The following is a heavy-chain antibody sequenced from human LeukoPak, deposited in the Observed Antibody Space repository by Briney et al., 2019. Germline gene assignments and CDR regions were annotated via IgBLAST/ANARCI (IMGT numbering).Heavy chain of an antibody. CDR2: IYPGDSDT. D-gene: IGHD3-22*01. CDR1: GYSFTSYW. Sequence: GESLKISCKGSGYSFTSYWIGWVRQMPGKGLEWMGIIYPGDSDTRYSPSFQGQVTISADKSISTAYLQWSSLKASDTAMYYCARQVKVKDYYMDVWGKGTTVTVSS. CDR3: ARQVKVKDYYMDV. V-gene: IGHV5-51*01. J-gene: IGHJ6*03.